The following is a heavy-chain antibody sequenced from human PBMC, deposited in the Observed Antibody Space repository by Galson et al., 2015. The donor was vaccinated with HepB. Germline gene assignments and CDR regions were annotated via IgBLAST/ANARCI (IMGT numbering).Heavy chain of an antibody. CDR3: ARDFGVVIITPLD. CDR1: GYTFTGYY. J-gene: IGHJ4*02. Sequence: SVKVSCKASGYTFTGYYMHWVRQAPGQGLEWMGWINPNSGGTNYAQKFQGRVTMTRDTSISTAYMELSRLRSDDTAVYYCARDFGVVIITPLDWGQGTLVTVSS. V-gene: IGHV1-2*02. CDR2: INPNSGGT. D-gene: IGHD3-3*01.